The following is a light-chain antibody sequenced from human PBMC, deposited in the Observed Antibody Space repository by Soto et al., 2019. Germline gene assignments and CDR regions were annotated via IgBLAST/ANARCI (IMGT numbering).Light chain of an antibody. CDR1: ETVNNNF. Sequence: DIVLTQSPGTLSLSPGERATLSCRASETVNNNFLGWYQQKPGQAPRLLIFAASRRATGIPDRFSGSGSGTDFNLTISRLEPEDLGVYYCQQYGSSPPYTFGQGTKLEIK. V-gene: IGKV3-20*01. J-gene: IGKJ2*01. CDR2: AAS. CDR3: QQYGSSPPYT.